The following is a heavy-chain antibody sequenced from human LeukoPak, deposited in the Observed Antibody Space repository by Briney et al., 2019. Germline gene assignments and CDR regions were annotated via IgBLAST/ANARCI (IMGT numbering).Heavy chain of an antibody. V-gene: IGHV3-74*01. Sequence: GGSLRLSCVASGFTFSSYWMHWVRQDPRKGLVWVSRINGDGRSINYADSVRGRFTISRDNSKNTLHLQMNSLRGEDTAVYYCARVPTEYTWNDPGAFDIWGQGTMVTVSS. CDR1: GFTFSSYW. J-gene: IGHJ3*02. D-gene: IGHD1-20*01. CDR3: ARVPTEYTWNDPGAFDI. CDR2: INGDGRSI.